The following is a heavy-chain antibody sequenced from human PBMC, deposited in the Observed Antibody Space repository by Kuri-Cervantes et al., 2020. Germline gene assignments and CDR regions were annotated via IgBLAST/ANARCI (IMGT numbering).Heavy chain of an antibody. CDR3: ARGGIFGVNY. D-gene: IGHD3-3*01. Sequence: ASVKVSCKASGYPFTAYDINWVRQATGQGLEWMGWMNPNTGRTGYARHFQGRVTMTRNTSISTAYLELSSLISEDTAMYYCARGGIFGVNYRGQGTLVTVSS. CDR1: GYPFTAYD. J-gene: IGHJ4*02. V-gene: IGHV1-8*01. CDR2: MNPNTGRT.